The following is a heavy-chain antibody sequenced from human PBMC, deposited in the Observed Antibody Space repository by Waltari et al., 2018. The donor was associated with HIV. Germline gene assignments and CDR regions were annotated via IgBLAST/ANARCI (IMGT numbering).Heavy chain of an antibody. Sequence: EVQLVESGGGLVQPGGSLRLSCAASGFTFSSYSMNWVRQAPGKGLEWVSYISSSSSTIYYADSVKGRFTISRDNAKNSLYLQMNSLRAEDTAVYYCARVSTGTTAPLDYWGQGTLVTVSS. CDR3: ARVSTGTTAPLDY. D-gene: IGHD1-7*01. CDR1: GFTFSSYS. V-gene: IGHV3-48*01. J-gene: IGHJ4*02. CDR2: ISSSSSTI.